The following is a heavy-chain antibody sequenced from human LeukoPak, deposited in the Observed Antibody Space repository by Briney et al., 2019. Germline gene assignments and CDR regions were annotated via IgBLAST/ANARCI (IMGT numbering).Heavy chain of an antibody. V-gene: IGHV3-21*01. CDR1: GFTFSSYT. D-gene: IGHD3-10*02. CDR2: ISSSSTYI. Sequence: GGSLRLSCAASGFTFSSYTMNWVRQAPGKGLEWVSSISSSSTYINYADSVKGRFTISRDNAKNSLYLQMNSLRAEDTAVYYCAELGITMIGGVWGKGTTVTISS. CDR3: AELGITMIGGV. J-gene: IGHJ6*04.